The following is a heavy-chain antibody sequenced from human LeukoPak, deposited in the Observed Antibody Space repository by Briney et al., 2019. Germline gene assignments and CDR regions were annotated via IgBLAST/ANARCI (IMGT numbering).Heavy chain of an antibody. V-gene: IGHV4-59*01. CDR3: ASASGYDFYYYGMDV. J-gene: IGHJ6*02. D-gene: IGHD5-12*01. CDR2: IYYSGST. Sequence: SETLSLTCTVSGGSISSYYWSWIRQPPGKGLEWIGYIYYSGSTNYNPSLKSRVTISVDTSKNQFSLKLSSVTAADTAVYYCASASGYDFYYYGMDVWGQGTTVTVSS. CDR1: GGSISSYY.